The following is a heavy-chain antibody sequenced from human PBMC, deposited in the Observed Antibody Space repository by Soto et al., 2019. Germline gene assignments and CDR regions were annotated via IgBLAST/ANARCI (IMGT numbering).Heavy chain of an antibody. CDR2: IWYDGSNK. CDR1: GFTFSSYG. CDR3: ARDGMIAVAGYYFDY. Sequence: GGSLRLSCAASGFTFSSYGMHWVRQAPGKGLEWVAVIWYDGSNKYYADSVKGRFTISRDNSKNTLYLQMNSLRAEDTAVYYCARDGMIAVAGYYFDYWGQGTLVTAPQ. J-gene: IGHJ4*02. V-gene: IGHV3-33*01. D-gene: IGHD6-19*01.